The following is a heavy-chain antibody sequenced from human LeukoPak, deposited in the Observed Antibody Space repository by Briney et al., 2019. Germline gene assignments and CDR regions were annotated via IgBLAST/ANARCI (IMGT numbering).Heavy chain of an antibody. CDR1: GFTFSRYG. Sequence: GGTLRLSCAASGFTFSRYGMHWVRQAPGKGRVGVAVISYDESNKYYADSVKGRFTVPRDNSKNTLFLQMNSLRSEDTAVYYCAKSGGGIAAAGTLDYWGQGALVTVPS. J-gene: IGHJ4*02. CDR2: ISYDESNK. D-gene: IGHD6-13*01. CDR3: AKSGGGIAAAGTLDY. V-gene: IGHV3-30*18.